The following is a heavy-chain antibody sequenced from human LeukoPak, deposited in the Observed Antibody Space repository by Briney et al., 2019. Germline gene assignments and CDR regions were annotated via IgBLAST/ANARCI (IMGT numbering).Heavy chain of an antibody. CDR1: GGTFSSYA. J-gene: IGHJ4*02. V-gene: IGHV1-69*05. Sequence: SVKVSCKASGGTFSSYAISWVRQAPGQGLEWMGGIIPIFGTANYAQKFQGRVTITTDESTSTAYMELSSLRSEDTAVYYCAREDKWELLPGNFDYWGQGTLVTVSS. D-gene: IGHD1-26*01. CDR2: IIPIFGTA. CDR3: AREDKWELLPGNFDY.